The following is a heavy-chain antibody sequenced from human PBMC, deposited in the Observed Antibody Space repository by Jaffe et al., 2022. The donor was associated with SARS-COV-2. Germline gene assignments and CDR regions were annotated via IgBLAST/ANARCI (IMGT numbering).Heavy chain of an antibody. CDR1: GGSISSYY. Sequence: QVQLQESGPGLVKPSETLSLTCTVSGGSISSYYWSWIRQPPGKGLEWIGYIYYSGSTNYNPSLKSRVTISVDTSKNQFSLKLSSVTAADTAVYYCARDRNPYYYGMDVWGQGTTVTVSS. V-gene: IGHV4-59*01. J-gene: IGHJ6*02. CDR2: IYYSGST. CDR3: ARDRNPYYYGMDV.